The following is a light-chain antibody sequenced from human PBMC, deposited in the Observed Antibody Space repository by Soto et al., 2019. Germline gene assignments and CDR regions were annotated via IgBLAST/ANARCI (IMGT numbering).Light chain of an antibody. J-gene: IGKJ3*01. Sequence: DIQMTQSPSSLSASVGDRVTITCRASQAISNYVAWYQQRPGKVPKLLIYTASTLQSGVPSRFIGSGSGTDFTLTISSLQPEDVATYYCQMHNSAPFSFGPGTKVHIK. V-gene: IGKV1-27*01. CDR1: QAISNY. CDR2: TAS. CDR3: QMHNSAPFS.